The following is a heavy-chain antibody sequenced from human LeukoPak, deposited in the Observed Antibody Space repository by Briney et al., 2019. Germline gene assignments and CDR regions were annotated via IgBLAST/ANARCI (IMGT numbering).Heavy chain of an antibody. Sequence: PSETLSLTCTVSGGSISSYYWGWIRQPPGKGLEWIGSAYHSGIFYYNPSLASRVTISLDTSKNQFSLKLSSVTAADTALYYCARDVVSGTWAFDYWGQGTLVTVSS. V-gene: IGHV4-38-2*02. D-gene: IGHD2-15*01. CDR2: AYHSGIF. CDR1: GGSISSYY. CDR3: ARDVVSGTWAFDY. J-gene: IGHJ4*02.